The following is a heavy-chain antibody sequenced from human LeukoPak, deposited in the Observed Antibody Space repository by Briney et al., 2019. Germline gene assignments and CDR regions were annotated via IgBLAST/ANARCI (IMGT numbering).Heavy chain of an antibody. J-gene: IGHJ5*02. V-gene: IGHV4-31*03. D-gene: IGHD5-12*01. Sequence: SQTLSLTCTVSGGSISSGGYYWSWIRQHPGKSLEWIGYIYYSGSTYYNPSLKSRVTISVDTSKNQFSLKLSSVTAADTAVYYCARGSGYSGYDPLNWFDPWGQGTLVTVSS. CDR1: GGSISSGGYY. CDR2: IYYSGST. CDR3: ARGSGYSGYDPLNWFDP.